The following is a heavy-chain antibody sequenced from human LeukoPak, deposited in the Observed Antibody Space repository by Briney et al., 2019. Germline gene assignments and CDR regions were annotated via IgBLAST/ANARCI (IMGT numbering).Heavy chain of an antibody. J-gene: IGHJ4*02. CDR2: ISGSGGST. CDR3: AKKVGATDY. D-gene: IGHD1-26*01. V-gene: IGHV3-23*01. Sequence: GGSLRLSCAASGFIVSSYYMSWVRQAPGKGLEWVSAISGSGGSTYYADSVKGRFTISRDNSKNTLYLQMNSLRAEDTAVYYCAKKVGATDYWGQGTLVTVSS. CDR1: GFIVSSYY.